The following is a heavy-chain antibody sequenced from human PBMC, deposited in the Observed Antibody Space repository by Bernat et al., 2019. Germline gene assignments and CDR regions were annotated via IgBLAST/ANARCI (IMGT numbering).Heavy chain of an antibody. CDR2: SKGKIDGGTT. Sequence: EVHLVESGGDLVKSGGSLRLSCAVSGLSLTDAWMSWVRQAPGKGLEWVGRSKGKIDGGTTDYAAPVKGRFTMSRDESKNTLYLEMNSVKLEDTAVYYCTTDNGVSAFDIWGQGTRVTVSS. CDR1: GLSLTDAW. D-gene: IGHD2-8*01. V-gene: IGHV3-15*01. J-gene: IGHJ3*02. CDR3: TTDNGVSAFDI.